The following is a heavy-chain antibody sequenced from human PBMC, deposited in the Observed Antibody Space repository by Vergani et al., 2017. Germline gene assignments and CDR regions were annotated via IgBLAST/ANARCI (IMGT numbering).Heavy chain of an antibody. V-gene: IGHV1-18*01. Sequence: QVQLVQSGAEVKKPGASVKVFCKASGYTLTSYGISWVRQAPGQGLEWMGWISAYNGNTNYAQKLQGRVTMTTDTSTSTAYMERRSLRSDDTAVYYCARLGGSGWYDGNWFDPWGQGTLVTVSS. CDR1: GYTLTSYG. D-gene: IGHD6-19*01. J-gene: IGHJ5*02. CDR3: ARLGGSGWYDGNWFDP. CDR2: ISAYNGNT.